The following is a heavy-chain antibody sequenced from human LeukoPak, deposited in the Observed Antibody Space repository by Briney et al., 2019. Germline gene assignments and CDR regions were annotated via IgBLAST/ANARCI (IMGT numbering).Heavy chain of an antibody. D-gene: IGHD1-26*01. CDR2: INPNSGGT. CDR3: ASYSGSYSSDFDY. CDR1: GYTFTGYY. Sequence: ASVKVSCKASGYTFTGYYMHWVRQAPREGLEWMGWINPNSGGTNYAQKFQGRVTMTRDTSISTAYMELSRLRSDDTAVYYCASYSGSYSSDFDYWGQGTLVTVSS. J-gene: IGHJ4*02. V-gene: IGHV1-2*02.